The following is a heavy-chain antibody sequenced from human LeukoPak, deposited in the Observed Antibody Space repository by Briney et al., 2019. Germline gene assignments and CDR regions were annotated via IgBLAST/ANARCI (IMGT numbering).Heavy chain of an antibody. J-gene: IGHJ4*02. Sequence: ASVKVSCKASGYTFTGYYMHWVRQAPGQGLEWMGRINPNSGGTNYAQKFQGRVTMTRDTSISTAYMELSRLRSDDTAVYYCARGNYYDSSGYLHWGQGTLVTVSS. CDR2: INPNSGGT. CDR3: ARGNYYDSSGYLH. CDR1: GYTFTGYY. V-gene: IGHV1-2*06. D-gene: IGHD3-22*01.